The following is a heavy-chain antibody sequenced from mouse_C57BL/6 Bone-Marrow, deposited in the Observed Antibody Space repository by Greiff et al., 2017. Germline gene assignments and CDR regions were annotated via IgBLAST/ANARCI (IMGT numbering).Heavy chain of an antibody. Sequence: VQLQQPGAELVMPGASVKLSCKASGYTFTSYWMHWVKQRPGQGLEWIGEIDPSDSYTNYNQKFKGMSTLTVDKSSSTAYMQLSSLTSEDSAVYYWSRDDSRSYYAMDYWGQGTSVTVAS. V-gene: IGHV1-69*01. J-gene: IGHJ4*01. CDR3: SRDDSRSYYAMDY. D-gene: IGHD1-1*01. CDR2: IDPSDSYT. CDR1: GYTFTSYW.